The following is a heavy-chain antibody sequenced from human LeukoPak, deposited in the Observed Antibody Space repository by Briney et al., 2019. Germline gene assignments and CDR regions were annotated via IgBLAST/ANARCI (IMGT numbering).Heavy chain of an antibody. Sequence: GGSLRLSCAATEFTFSDHYMDWVRQAPGKGLEWIGRTRNKANTYTTEYAASVKGRFTISRDDSKNSLYLQMNSLKTEDTAVYYCARWDSAVTGYYWGQGTLVTVSS. CDR2: TRNKANTYTT. D-gene: IGHD3-9*01. CDR3: ARWDSAVTGYY. J-gene: IGHJ4*02. CDR1: EFTFSDHY. V-gene: IGHV3-72*01.